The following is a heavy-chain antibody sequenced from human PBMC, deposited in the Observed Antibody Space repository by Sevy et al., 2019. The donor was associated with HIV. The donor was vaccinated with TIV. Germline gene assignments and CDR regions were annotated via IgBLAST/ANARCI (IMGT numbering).Heavy chain of an antibody. CDR3: ARDCNSASCLWGMDV. V-gene: IGHV3-7*03. D-gene: IGHD1-26*01. CDR2: IKRDGSEK. J-gene: IGHJ6*02. CDR1: GFSFSNNW. Sequence: GGSLRLSCAASGFSFSNNWMSWVRQAPGKGLEWVANIKRDGSEKYYVASVKGRFTISRDNAKTSLFLQMNSLRGEDTAVYYCARDCNSASCLWGMDVWGQGTTVTVSS.